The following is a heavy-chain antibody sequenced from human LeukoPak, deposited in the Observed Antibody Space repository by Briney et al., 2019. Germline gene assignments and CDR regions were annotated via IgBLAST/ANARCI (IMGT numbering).Heavy chain of an antibody. CDR2: ISTYNANT. CDR3: AREECSIGVCYPSGY. V-gene: IGHV1-18*01. Sequence: ASVKVSCKASGYSFTSYGISWVRQAPGQGLEWMGWISTYNANTNYALKLQGRVTLTTDTSTSTAYMELKSLRSDDAAVYYCAREECSIGVCYPSGYWGQGTLVTVSS. CDR1: GYSFTSYG. J-gene: IGHJ4*02. D-gene: IGHD2-8*01.